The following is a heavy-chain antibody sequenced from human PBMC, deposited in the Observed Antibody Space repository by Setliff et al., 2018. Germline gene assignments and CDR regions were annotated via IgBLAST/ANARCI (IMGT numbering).Heavy chain of an antibody. CDR3: GRSPGLAEGGSWFAP. D-gene: IGHD6-13*01. CDR1: GYSFISYW. CDR2: IDPGDSDT. J-gene: IGHJ5*02. V-gene: IGHV5-51*01. Sequence: PGESLKISCQTSGYSFISYWIGWVRQMPGKGLEWIGIIDPGDSDTRYSPSFQGQVTISADKSIGTAYLQWSSLKASDTAIYYCGRSPGLAEGGSWFAPWGQGTLVTV.